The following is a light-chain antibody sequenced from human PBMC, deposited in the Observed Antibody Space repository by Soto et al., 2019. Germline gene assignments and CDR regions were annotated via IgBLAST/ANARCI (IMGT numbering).Light chain of an antibody. J-gene: IGKJ1*01. Sequence: DIQMTQSPSTLSASVGDRVTITCRASQSLGRWLAWYQQKPGRAPKLLIYEASSLESGVPSRFSGSRSGPDFTLTISSLQPEDFATYYRQQSYSSPPTFGQGTKVDIK. CDR1: QSLGRW. CDR2: EAS. CDR3: QQSYSSPPT. V-gene: IGKV1-5*03.